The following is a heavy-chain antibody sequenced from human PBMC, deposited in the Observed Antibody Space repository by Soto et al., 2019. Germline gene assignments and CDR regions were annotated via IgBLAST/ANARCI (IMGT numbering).Heavy chain of an antibody. V-gene: IGHV6-1*01. CDR3: AGTTSHQWYYMDV. CDR1: GDGVSSNSAA. Sequence: SQTLSLTCAMSGDGVSSNSAAWDWIRLSPSRGLEWLARTYYRSRWYNDYAVSVRSRITVNPDTSKNQFSLQLTSVTPEDTAVYYCAGTTSHQWYYMDVWGKGTTVTVSS. J-gene: IGHJ6*03. D-gene: IGHD1-7*01. CDR2: TYYRSRWYN.